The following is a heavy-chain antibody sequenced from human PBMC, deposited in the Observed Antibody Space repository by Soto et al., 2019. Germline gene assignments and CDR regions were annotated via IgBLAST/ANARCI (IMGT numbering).Heavy chain of an antibody. V-gene: IGHV1-69*13. Sequence: GASVKVSCKASGGTFSSYAISWVRQAPGQGLEWMGGIIPIFGTANYAQKFQGRVTITADESTSTAYMELSSLRSEDTAVYYCARGAIAAAGTYNYYYGMDVWGQGTTVTVSS. CDR2: IIPIFGTA. J-gene: IGHJ6*02. CDR1: GGTFSSYA. D-gene: IGHD6-13*01. CDR3: ARGAIAAAGTYNYYYGMDV.